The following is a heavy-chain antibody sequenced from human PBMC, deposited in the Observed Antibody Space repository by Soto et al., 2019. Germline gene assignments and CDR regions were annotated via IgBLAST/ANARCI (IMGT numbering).Heavy chain of an antibody. V-gene: IGHV2-5*02. CDR1: GFSLTTSGVG. CDR3: LNRAEPPRGGYYFDY. J-gene: IGHJ4*02. Sequence: QITXXESGPTLVKPTQTLTLTCTFXGFSLTTSGVGVGXXXXXXXXXXXXLALIYWDDDKRYSPSLKSSLTITRDASKNQVVLTMTNMDPVDTATYYCLNRAEPPRGGYYFDYWGQGTLVTVSS. D-gene: IGHD1-26*01. CDR2: IYWDDDK.